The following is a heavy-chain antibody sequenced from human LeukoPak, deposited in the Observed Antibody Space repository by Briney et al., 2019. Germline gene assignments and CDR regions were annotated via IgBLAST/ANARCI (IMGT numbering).Heavy chain of an antibody. CDR1: GFTFSGYS. D-gene: IGHD6-13*01. Sequence: GGSLRLSCAASGFTFSGYSMNWVRQAPGKGLEWVSSISSSSSYIYYADSVKGRFTISRDNAKNSLYLQMNSLRAEDTAVYYCARIAAAGTKVGYWGQGTLVTVSS. V-gene: IGHV3-21*01. J-gene: IGHJ4*02. CDR2: ISSSSSYI. CDR3: ARIAAAGTKVGY.